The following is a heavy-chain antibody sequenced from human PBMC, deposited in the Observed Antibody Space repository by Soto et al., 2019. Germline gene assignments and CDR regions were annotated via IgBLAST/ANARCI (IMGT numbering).Heavy chain of an antibody. CDR1: GGTFSSYA. V-gene: IGHV1-69*13. CDR3: ARPDRYGPIYNWFDP. Sequence: SVKVSCKASGGTFSSYAISWVRQAPGQGLEWMGGIIPIFGTANYAQKFQRRVTISADESTSTVDMGLSTLISADTAADYCARPDRYGPIYNWFDPWGQGPMVTACS. CDR2: IIPIFGTA. D-gene: IGHD5-18*01. J-gene: IGHJ5*02.